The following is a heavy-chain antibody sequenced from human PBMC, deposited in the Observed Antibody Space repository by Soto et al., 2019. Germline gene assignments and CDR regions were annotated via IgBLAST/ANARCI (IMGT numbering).Heavy chain of an antibody. V-gene: IGHV1-69*13. J-gene: IGHJ4*02. CDR1: GGTFSSYA. CDR3: ARADDFWSGYYTAFDY. CDR2: IIPIFGTA. D-gene: IGHD3-3*01. Sequence: VASVKVSCKASGGTFSSYAISWVRQAPGQGLEWMGGIIPIFGTANYAQKFQGRVTITADESTSTAYMELSSLRSEDTAVYYCARADDFWSGYYTAFDYWGQGTLVTVSS.